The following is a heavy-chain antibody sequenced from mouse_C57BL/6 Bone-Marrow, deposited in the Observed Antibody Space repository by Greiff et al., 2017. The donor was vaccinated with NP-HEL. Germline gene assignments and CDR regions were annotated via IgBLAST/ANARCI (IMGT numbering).Heavy chain of an antibody. CDR3: ARRRKSYDPYYFDY. CDR2: INPSSGST. Sequence: VQVVESGAELAKPGASVKLSCKASGYTFTSYWMHWVKQRPGQGLEWIGYINPSSGSTKYNQKFKDKATLTADKSSSTAYMQLSSLTYEDSAVYYCARRRKSYDPYYFDYWGQGTTLTVSS. V-gene: IGHV1-7*01. J-gene: IGHJ2*01. CDR1: GYTFTSYW. D-gene: IGHD2-12*01.